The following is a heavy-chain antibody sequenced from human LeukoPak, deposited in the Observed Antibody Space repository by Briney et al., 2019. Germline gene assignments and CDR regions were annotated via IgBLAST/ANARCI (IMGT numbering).Heavy chain of an antibody. D-gene: IGHD6-25*01. CDR1: GYTFSDYY. J-gene: IGHJ4*02. CDR3: ARGTAAGVSSPNY. V-gene: IGHV1-2*02. Sequence: ASVKVSCKASGYTFSDYYMHWVRQAPGQGLEWMGWINPNSGGTYSAQKFQDRVTMARDTSISTTYMELSRVRSDDTAVYYCARGTAAGVSSPNYWGQGTLVTVSS. CDR2: INPNSGGT.